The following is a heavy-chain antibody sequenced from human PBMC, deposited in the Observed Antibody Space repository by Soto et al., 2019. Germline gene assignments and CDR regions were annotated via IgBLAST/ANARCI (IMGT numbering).Heavy chain of an antibody. CDR2: INHSGST. V-gene: IGHV4-34*01. CDR1: GGSFSGYY. J-gene: IGHJ6*02. CDR3: ARVSGIYYYGMDV. Sequence: QVQLQQWGAGLLKPSATLSLTCAVFGGSFSGYYWSWIRQPPGKGLEWIGEINHSGSTNYNPSLKSRVTISVDTSKIQFSLKLSSVTAADTAVYYCARVSGIYYYGMDVWGQGTTVTVSS. D-gene: IGHD3-10*01.